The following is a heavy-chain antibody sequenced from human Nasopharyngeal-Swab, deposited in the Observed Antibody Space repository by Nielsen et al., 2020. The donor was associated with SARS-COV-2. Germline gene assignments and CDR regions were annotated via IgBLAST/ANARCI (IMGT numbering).Heavy chain of an antibody. CDR3: ARTPLGPYYYMDV. CDR2: INHSGST. CDR1: GGSFSGYY. V-gene: IGHV4-34*01. Sequence: GSLRLSCAVYGGSFSGYYWSWIRQPPGKGLEWIGEINHSGSTNYNPSLKSRVTISVDTSKNQFSLKLSSVTAADTAVYYCARTPLGPYYYMDVWDKGTTVTVSS. D-gene: IGHD7-27*01. J-gene: IGHJ6*03.